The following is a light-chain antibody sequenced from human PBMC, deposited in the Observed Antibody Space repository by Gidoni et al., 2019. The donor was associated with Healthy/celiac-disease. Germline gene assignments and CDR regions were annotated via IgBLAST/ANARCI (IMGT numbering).Light chain of an antibody. Sequence: DIVMTQSPDSLAVSLGERATINCKSSQSVFYSSKNKNYLAWYQQKAGQPPKLLFYWASTRESGVPDRFSGSGSGTDITLTISSLQAEDVAVYYCQQYYTSPCSFGQGTKLEIK. CDR3: QQYYTSPCS. CDR2: WAS. J-gene: IGKJ2*04. CDR1: QSVFYSSKNKNY. V-gene: IGKV4-1*01.